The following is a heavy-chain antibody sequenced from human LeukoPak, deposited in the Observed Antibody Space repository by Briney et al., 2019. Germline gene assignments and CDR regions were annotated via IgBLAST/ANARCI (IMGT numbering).Heavy chain of an antibody. CDR2: IYTSGIT. V-gene: IGHV4-4*09. CDR3: ARRVHMDV. J-gene: IGHJ6*03. CDR1: GNSMNKYQ. Sequence: SETLSLTCNVSGNSMNKYQWSWIRPPPGKGLEWIGNIYTSGITNYNPSLKSRVTISVDTSKSQLSLKLRSVTAADTAVYYCARRVHMDVWGKGTTVTVSS.